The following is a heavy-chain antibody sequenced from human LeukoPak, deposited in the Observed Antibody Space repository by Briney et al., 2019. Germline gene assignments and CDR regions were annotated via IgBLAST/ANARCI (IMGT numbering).Heavy chain of an antibody. Sequence: GASVKVSCKASGYTFTSYDIIWVRQATGQGLEWMGWMNPNSGNTGYAQKFQGRVIITRNTSISTAYMELSSLRSEDTAVYYCARRSIAARKAFDYWGQGTLVTVSS. V-gene: IGHV1-8*03. CDR1: GYTFTSYD. D-gene: IGHD6-6*01. J-gene: IGHJ4*02. CDR3: ARRSIAARKAFDY. CDR2: MNPNSGNT.